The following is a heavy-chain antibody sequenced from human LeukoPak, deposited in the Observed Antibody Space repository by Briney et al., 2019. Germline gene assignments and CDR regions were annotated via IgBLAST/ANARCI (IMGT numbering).Heavy chain of an antibody. CDR2: ISGRGDTT. CDR1: GFTFRSYA. V-gene: IGHV3-23*01. J-gene: IGHJ4*02. D-gene: IGHD1-26*01. Sequence: GGSLRLSCAASGFTFRSYAMSWVRQAPGKGLEWVSVISGRGDTTYYADSVKGRFTISRDNSKNTAYLQMISLRAEDTAVYYCAKRSGINYGYFDSWGQGALVTVSS. CDR3: AKRSGINYGYFDS.